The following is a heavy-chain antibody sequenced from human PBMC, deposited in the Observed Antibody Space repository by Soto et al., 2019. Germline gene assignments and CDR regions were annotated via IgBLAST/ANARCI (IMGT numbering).Heavy chain of an antibody. V-gene: IGHV3-30*18. Sequence: PGGSLRLSCAASGFTFSSYGMHWVRQAPGKGLEWVAVISYDGSNKYYADSVKGRFTISRDNSKNTLYLQMNSLRAEDTAVYYCAKNPVLPYYDFWSGYYEGAAGYYGMDVWGQGTTVTVSS. CDR1: GFTFSSYG. D-gene: IGHD3-3*01. J-gene: IGHJ6*02. CDR2: ISYDGSNK. CDR3: AKNPVLPYYDFWSGYYEGAAGYYGMDV.